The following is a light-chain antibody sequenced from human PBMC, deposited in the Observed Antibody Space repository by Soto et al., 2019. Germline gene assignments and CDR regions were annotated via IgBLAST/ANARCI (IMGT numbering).Light chain of an antibody. Sequence: EIVMTQSPATLPVSPGERATLSCRASQSVSSNLAWYQQKPGQAPRLLIYGASTRATGIPARFSGSGSGTEFTLTINSLQSEDLAVYYCQQYNNWPPWTFGQGTKVEI. CDR1: QSVSSN. CDR2: GAS. V-gene: IGKV3-15*01. J-gene: IGKJ1*01. CDR3: QQYNNWPPWT.